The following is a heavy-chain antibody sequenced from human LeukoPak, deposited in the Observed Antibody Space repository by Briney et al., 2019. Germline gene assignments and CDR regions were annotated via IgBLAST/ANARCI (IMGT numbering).Heavy chain of an antibody. J-gene: IGHJ3*02. CDR1: GFTFSSYA. V-gene: IGHV3-66*01. CDR2: IYSGGST. Sequence: GGSLRLSCAASGFTFSSYAMSWVRQAPGKGLEWVSVIYSGGSTYYADSVKGRFTISRDNSKNTLYLQMNSLRAEDTAVYYCARVAIIDAFDIWGQGTMVTVSS. CDR3: ARVAIIDAFDI. D-gene: IGHD5-18*01.